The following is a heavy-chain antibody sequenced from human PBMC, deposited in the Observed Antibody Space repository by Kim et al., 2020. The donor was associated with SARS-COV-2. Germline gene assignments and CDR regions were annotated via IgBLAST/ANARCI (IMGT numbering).Heavy chain of an antibody. CDR2: IYPSGST. D-gene: IGHD1-26*01. CDR3: AGVYCASGRLNGGMDV. Sequence: SETLSLTCTVSGGSISSGSFFWNWNRQSAGMGREWIRYIYPSGSTNYTPSLPIRVTISIDTSKNEFSLKLISVTDTDTAVYYCAGVYCASGRLNGGMDVWGQGTTVTVSS. CDR1: GGSISSGSFF. J-gene: IGHJ6*02. V-gene: IGHV4-61*09.